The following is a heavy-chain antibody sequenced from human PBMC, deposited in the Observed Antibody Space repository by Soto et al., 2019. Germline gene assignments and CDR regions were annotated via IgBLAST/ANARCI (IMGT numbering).Heavy chain of an antibody. D-gene: IGHD3-3*01. Sequence: SCKASGFTFSSYGMHWVRQAPGKGLEWVAVISYDGSNKYYADSVKGRFTISRDNSKNTLYLQMNSLRAEDTAVYYCAKDLYDFWSGYPPYNWFDPWGQGTLVTVSS. CDR2: ISYDGSNK. V-gene: IGHV3-30*18. CDR1: GFTFSSYG. J-gene: IGHJ5*02. CDR3: AKDLYDFWSGYPPYNWFDP.